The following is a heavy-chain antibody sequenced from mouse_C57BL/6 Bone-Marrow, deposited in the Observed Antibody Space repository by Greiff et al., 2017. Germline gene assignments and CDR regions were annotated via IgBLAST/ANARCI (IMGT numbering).Heavy chain of an antibody. V-gene: IGHV1-55*01. CDR1: GYTFTSYW. CDR2: IYPGSGST. D-gene: IGHD5-1-1*01. J-gene: IGHJ3*01. Sequence: QVQLQQPGAELVKPGASVKMSCKASGYTFTSYWITWVKQRPGQGLEWIGDIYPGSGSTNYNEKFKGKATLTVDTSSSTAYMQLSSLTSEDAAVYYSASETLGYLPAYWGQGTLVTVSA. CDR3: ASETLGYLPAY.